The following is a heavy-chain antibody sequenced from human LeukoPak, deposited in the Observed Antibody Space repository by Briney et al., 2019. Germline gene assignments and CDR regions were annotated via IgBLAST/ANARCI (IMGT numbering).Heavy chain of an antibody. CDR1: GDSVSSNTAA. D-gene: IGHD5-24*01. CDR3: ARGPRRDGYNLYGMDV. Sequence: SQTLSLTCAISGDSVSSNTAAWNWIRQSPSRGLEWLGRTYYRSTWYHDYAESVKSRITINPDTSKNHFSLQLNSVTPEDTAVYYCARGPRRDGYNLYGMDVWGQGTTVTVSS. V-gene: IGHV6-1*01. CDR2: TYYRSTWYH. J-gene: IGHJ6*02.